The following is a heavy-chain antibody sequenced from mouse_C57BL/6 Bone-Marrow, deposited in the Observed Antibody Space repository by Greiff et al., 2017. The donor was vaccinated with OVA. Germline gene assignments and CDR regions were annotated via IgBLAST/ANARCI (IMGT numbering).Heavy chain of an antibody. J-gene: IGHJ4*01. V-gene: IGHV5-15*01. Sequence: EVKLMESGGGLVQPGGSLKLSCAASGFTFSDYGMAWVRQAPRKGPEWVAFISNLAYSIYYADTVKGRFTISRENAKNTLYLEMSSLRSEDTAMYYCARRDYYDSLDYWGQGTSVTVSS. CDR3: ARRDYYDSLDY. CDR2: ISNLAYSI. CDR1: GFTFSDYG. D-gene: IGHD1-1*01.